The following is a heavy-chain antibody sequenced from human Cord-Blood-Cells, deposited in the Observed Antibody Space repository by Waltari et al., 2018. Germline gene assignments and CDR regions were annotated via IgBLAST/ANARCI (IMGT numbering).Heavy chain of an antibody. CDR1: GGSISSSSYY. CDR3: ATRKPYCSSTSCYPPMVDY. J-gene: IGHJ4*02. V-gene: IGHV4-39*07. CDR2: IYYSGST. D-gene: IGHD2-2*01. Sequence: QLQLQESGPGLVKPSETLYLTCTVSGGSISSSSYYWGWIRRPPWKGLEWIGSIYYSGSTYYNPSLKSRVTISVDTSKNQFSLKLSSVTAADTAVYYCATRKPYCSSTSCYPPMVDYWGQGTLVTVSS.